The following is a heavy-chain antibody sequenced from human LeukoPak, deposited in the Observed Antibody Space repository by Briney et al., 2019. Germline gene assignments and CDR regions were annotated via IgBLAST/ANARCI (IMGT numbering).Heavy chain of an antibody. D-gene: IGHD1-26*01. CDR1: GYTFTSYG. CDR2: MNPNSGNT. J-gene: IGHJ3*02. Sequence: ASVKVSCKASGYTFTSYGISWVRQAPGQGLEWMGWMNPNSGNTGYAQKFQGRVTITRNTSISTAYMELSSLRSEDTAVYYCAVQGGSSSADDAFDIWGQGTMVTVSS. CDR3: AVQGGSSSADDAFDI. V-gene: IGHV1-8*03.